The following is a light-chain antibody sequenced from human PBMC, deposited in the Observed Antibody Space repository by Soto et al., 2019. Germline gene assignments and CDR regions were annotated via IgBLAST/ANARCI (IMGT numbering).Light chain of an antibody. J-gene: IGLJ1*01. Sequence: QSALTQPASVSGSPGQSITISCTGTSSDVAGYNYVSWYQQHPGKAPNLMIYEVSNRPSGVSNRFSGSKSGNTASLTISGLQAEDEADYYCSSYTSSSTLFGTGTKLTVL. CDR2: EVS. CDR3: SSYTSSSTL. V-gene: IGLV2-14*01. CDR1: SSDVAGYNY.